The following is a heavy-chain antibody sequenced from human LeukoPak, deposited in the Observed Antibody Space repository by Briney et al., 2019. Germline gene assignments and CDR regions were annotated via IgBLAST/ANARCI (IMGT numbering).Heavy chain of an antibody. J-gene: IGHJ5*02. CDR1: GDSISNEISSESYY. Sequence: SQTLSLTCTVSGDSISNEISSESYYGSGIRQASGKGLEWIGRIYARGSTKYTPSLHSRVNISVDTSKNQFFLKLSSVTAADTAMYYFAREKNWYGSGTYWLDPWGQGTLVTVSS. CDR2: IYARGST. CDR3: AREKNWYGSGTYWLDP. V-gene: IGHV4-61*02. D-gene: IGHD3-10*01.